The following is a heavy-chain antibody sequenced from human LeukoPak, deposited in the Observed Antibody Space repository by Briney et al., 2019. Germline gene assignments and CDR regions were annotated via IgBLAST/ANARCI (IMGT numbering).Heavy chain of an antibody. Sequence: PGGSLRLSCAASGFTFSSYGMNWGRQAPGKGLECVSFVSIGGRFIYYADSVKGRFTLSRDAATNSLYLQMNSLPAEDTAEYYCARNKINTVTTGWYFDLWGRGTLVTVSS. D-gene: IGHD4-17*01. J-gene: IGHJ2*01. CDR1: GFTFSSYG. V-gene: IGHV3-21*01. CDR2: VSIGGRFI. CDR3: ARNKINTVTTGWYFDL.